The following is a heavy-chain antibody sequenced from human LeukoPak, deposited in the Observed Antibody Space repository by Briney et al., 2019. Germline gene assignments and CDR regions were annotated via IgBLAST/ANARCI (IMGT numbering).Heavy chain of an antibody. V-gene: IGHV4-59*01. CDR1: GGSIRSYY. Sequence: KPSETLSLTCTVSGGSIRSYYWSWIRQPPGKGLEWIGYIYYSGSTNYNPSLKSRVTISVDTSKNQFSLKLSSVTAADTAVYYCARARSSGWPDYWGQGTLVTVSS. J-gene: IGHJ4*02. CDR2: IYYSGST. CDR3: ARARSSGWPDY. D-gene: IGHD6-19*01.